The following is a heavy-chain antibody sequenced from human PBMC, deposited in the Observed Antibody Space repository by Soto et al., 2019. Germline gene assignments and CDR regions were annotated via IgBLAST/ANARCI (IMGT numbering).Heavy chain of an antibody. CDR3: ARDFSSSSPPSYYYYGMDV. V-gene: IGHV1-69*01. Sequence: QVQLVQSGAEVKKPGSSVKVSCKASGGTFSSYAISWVRQAPGQGLEWMGGIIPIFGTANYAQKFQGRVTITADESTSTAYMELSSRRSEDTAVYYCARDFSSSSPPSYYYYGMDVWGQGTTVTVSS. CDR2: IIPIFGTA. CDR1: GGTFSSYA. J-gene: IGHJ6*02. D-gene: IGHD6-13*01.